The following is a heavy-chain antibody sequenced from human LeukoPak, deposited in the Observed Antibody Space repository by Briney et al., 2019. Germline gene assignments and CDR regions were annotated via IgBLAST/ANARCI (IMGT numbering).Heavy chain of an antibody. J-gene: IGHJ6*02. D-gene: IGHD2-2*02. V-gene: IGHV3-11*01. CDR2: ISSSGSTI. CDR1: GFTFSDYY. Sequence: PGGSLRLSCAASGFTFSDYYMSWIRQAPGKGLEWVSYISSSGSTIYYADSVKGRFTISRDNAKNSLYLQMNSLRAEDTAVYYCARDQYDVVVPAAIPYYYYGMDVWGQGTTVTVSS. CDR3: ARDQYDVVVPAAIPYYYYGMDV.